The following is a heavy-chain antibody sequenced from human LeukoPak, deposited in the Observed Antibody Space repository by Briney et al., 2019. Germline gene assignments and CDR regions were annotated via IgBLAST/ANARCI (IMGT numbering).Heavy chain of an antibody. CDR1: GFTFSSYS. CDR3: ARDGVDVVVINFDY. V-gene: IGHV3-48*02. Sequence: GGSLRLSCAASGFTFSSYSMNWVRQAPGKGLEWVSHITASGTAMFYADSVKGRFTISRDNAKNSLYLQMNSLRDEDTAVYYCARDGVDVVVINFDYWGQGTLVTVSS. J-gene: IGHJ4*02. CDR2: ITASGTAM. D-gene: IGHD3-22*01.